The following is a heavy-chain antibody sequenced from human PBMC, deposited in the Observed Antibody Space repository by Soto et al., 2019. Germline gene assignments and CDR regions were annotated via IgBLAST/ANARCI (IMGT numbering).Heavy chain of an antibody. V-gene: IGHV4-30-4*01. J-gene: IGHJ4*02. CDR3: ASKPDYYGSGSYYNGGY. CDR2: IYYSGST. CDR1: GGSISSGDYY. Sequence: QVQLQESGPGLVKPSQTLSLTCTVSGGSISSGDYYWSWIRQPPGKGLEWIGYIYYSGSTYYNPSPKSRVTISVDTSKNQFSLKXSSVTAADTAVYYCASKPDYYGSGSYYNGGYWGQGTLVTVSS. D-gene: IGHD3-10*01.